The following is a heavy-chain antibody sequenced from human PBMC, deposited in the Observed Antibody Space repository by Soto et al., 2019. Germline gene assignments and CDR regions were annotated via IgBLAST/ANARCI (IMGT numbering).Heavy chain of an antibody. D-gene: IGHD1-20*01. V-gene: IGHV4-31*03. Sequence: PSETLSLTCTVSGGSISSGGYYWSWIRQHPGKGLEWIGYIYYSGGTYYNPSLKSRVTISVDTSKNQFSLKLSSVTAADTAVYYCARGHNRWITWWFDPWGQGTLVTVSS. CDR1: GGSISSGGYY. CDR3: ARGHNRWITWWFDP. J-gene: IGHJ5*02. CDR2: IYYSGGT.